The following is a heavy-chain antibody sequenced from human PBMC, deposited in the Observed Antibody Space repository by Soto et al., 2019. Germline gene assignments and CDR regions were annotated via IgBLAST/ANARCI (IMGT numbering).Heavy chain of an antibody. CDR3: ARGAAGATRPGSYYYYYGMDV. D-gene: IGHD1-26*01. CDR2: IYYSGST. CDR1: GGSISSSSYY. V-gene: IGHV4-39*01. Sequence: SETLSLTCTVSGGSISSSSYYWGWIRQPPGKGLEWIGSIYYSGSTYYNPSLKSRVTISVDTSKNQFSLKLSSVTAADTAVYYCARGAAGATRPGSYYYYYGMDVWGQGTTVTVSS. J-gene: IGHJ6*02.